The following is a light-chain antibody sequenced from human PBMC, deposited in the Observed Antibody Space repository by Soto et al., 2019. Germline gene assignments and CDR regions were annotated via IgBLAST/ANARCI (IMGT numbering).Light chain of an antibody. J-gene: IGKJ1*01. CDR1: QSVSSN. CDR3: QQYNNWPRT. V-gene: IGKV3-15*01. CDR2: GAS. Sequence: EIVMTQSPATLSVSPGGRATLSCRASQSVSSNLAWYQQKPGQAPRLLIYGASTRATSIPARFSGSGSGTEFTLTISSLQSEDFAVYYCQQYNNWPRTFGQGTKVEIK.